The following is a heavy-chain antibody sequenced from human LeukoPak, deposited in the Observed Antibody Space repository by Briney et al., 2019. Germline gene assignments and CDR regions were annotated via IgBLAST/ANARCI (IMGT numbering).Heavy chain of an antibody. CDR3: AKRYYYDSSGYYYPHPMPNFDY. CDR2: ISGSGGST. J-gene: IGHJ4*02. D-gene: IGHD3-22*01. CDR1: GFTFSSYA. Sequence: GGSLRLSCAASGFTFSSYAMSWVRQAPGKGLEWVSAISGSGGSTYYADSVKGRFTISRDNSKNTLYLQMNSLRAEDTAVYYCAKRYYYDSSGYYYPHPMPNFDYWGQGTLVTVSS. V-gene: IGHV3-23*01.